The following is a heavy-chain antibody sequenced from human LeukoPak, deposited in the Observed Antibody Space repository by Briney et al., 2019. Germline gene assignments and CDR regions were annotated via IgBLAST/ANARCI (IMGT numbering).Heavy chain of an antibody. CDR2: ISGSGDTT. J-gene: IGHJ4*02. Sequence: PGGSLRLFCVASGFTFNNFTMRWVRQAPGKGLEWVSAISGSGDTTYYADSVKGRFTISRDNSKNTLFLQMNSLRVEDTAVYYCTKPDCPSTSCYTLDYWGQGILVTVSS. D-gene: IGHD2-2*02. V-gene: IGHV3-23*01. CDR1: GFTFNNFT. CDR3: TKPDCPSTSCYTLDY.